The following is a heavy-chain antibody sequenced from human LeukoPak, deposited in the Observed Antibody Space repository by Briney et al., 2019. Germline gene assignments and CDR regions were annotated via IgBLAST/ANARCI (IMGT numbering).Heavy chain of an antibody. J-gene: IGHJ6*03. Sequence: PGGSLRLSCAASGFTFSSYSMNWVRQAPGKGLEWVSSISSSSSSYIYYADSVKGRFTISRDNSKNALYLQMNSLRAEDTAVYYCVKVGYGSGSFDYYMDVWGKGTTVTISS. CDR3: VKVGYGSGSFDYYMDV. CDR2: ISSSSSSYI. D-gene: IGHD3-10*01. CDR1: GFTFSSYS. V-gene: IGHV3-21*01.